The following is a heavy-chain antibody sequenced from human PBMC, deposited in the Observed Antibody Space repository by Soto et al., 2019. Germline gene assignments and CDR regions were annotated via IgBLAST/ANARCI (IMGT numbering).Heavy chain of an antibody. CDR2: INQDESEK. CDR3: ATDSRSGRSGYALDK. D-gene: IGHD5-12*01. J-gene: IGHJ4*02. CDR1: GFAVSYYW. Sequence: GGSLRLSCEASGFAVSYYWMSWVLQAPWKGLEWVANINQDESEKYYVDSVTGRRTISRDHAKNSLYLPMNSLRAEDTAIYYCATDSRSGRSGYALDKWGRGTLVTISS. V-gene: IGHV3-7*01.